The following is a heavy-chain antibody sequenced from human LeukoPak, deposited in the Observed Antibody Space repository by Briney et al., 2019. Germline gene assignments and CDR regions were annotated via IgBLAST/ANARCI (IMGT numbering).Heavy chain of an antibody. CDR1: GYTFTSYD. V-gene: IGHV1-8*01. D-gene: IGHD3-10*01. J-gene: IGHJ6*02. CDR2: MNPNSGNT. Sequence: EASMKVSCKASGYTFTSYDINWVRQATGQGLEWMGWMNPNSGNTGYAQKFQGRVTMTRNTSISTAYMELSSLRSEDTAVYYCAGITMVRGVIDPDYYYGMDVWGQGTTVTVSS. CDR3: AGITMVRGVIDPDYYYGMDV.